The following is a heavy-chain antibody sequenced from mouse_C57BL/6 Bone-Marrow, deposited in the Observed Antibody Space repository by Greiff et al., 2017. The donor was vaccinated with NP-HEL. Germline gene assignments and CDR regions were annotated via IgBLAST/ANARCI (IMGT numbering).Heavy chain of an antibody. V-gene: IGHV1-42*01. J-gene: IGHJ3*01. CDR3: ATPDGYPFAD. Sequence: VQLKESGPELVKPGASVKISCKASGYSFTGYYMNWVKQSPEKSLEWIGEINPSTGGTTYNQKFKAKATLTVDKSSSTAYMQLKSLTSEDSAVYYCATPDGYPFADWGQGTLVTVSA. CDR1: GYSFTGYY. D-gene: IGHD2-3*01. CDR2: INPSTGGT.